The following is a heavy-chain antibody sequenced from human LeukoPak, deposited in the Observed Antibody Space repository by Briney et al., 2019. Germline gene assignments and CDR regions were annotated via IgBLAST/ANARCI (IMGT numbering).Heavy chain of an antibody. Sequence: SETLSLTCTVSGDSISIYYWSWIRQPPGKGLEWIGYIYNSGITNYNPSLKSRVTISEDTSKNQFSLKLTSVTAADTAVYYCARVRGYYDSSGYQYYFDYWGQGTLVTVSS. CDR3: ARVRGYYDSSGYQYYFDY. CDR1: GDSISIYY. V-gene: IGHV4-59*01. D-gene: IGHD3-22*01. J-gene: IGHJ4*02. CDR2: IYNSGIT.